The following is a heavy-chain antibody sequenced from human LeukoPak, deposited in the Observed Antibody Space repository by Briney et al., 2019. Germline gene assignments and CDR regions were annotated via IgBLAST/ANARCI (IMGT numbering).Heavy chain of an antibody. D-gene: IGHD3-3*01. CDR2: ISYDGTNK. V-gene: IGHV3-30*18. J-gene: IGHJ4*02. Sequence: GGSLRLSCAASGFTFINYGMHWVRQAPGKGLDGVAVISYDGTNKYYADSVNGRCTISRDNSKNTLYLQMNSLKTDDTAVYFCANRNGQRFLEWLHETYFDYWGQGTLVTVSS. CDR3: ANRNGQRFLEWLHETYFDY. CDR1: GFTFINYG.